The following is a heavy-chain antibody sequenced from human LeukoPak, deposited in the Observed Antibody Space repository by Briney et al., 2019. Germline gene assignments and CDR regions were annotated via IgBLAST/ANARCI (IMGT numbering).Heavy chain of an antibody. CDR1: GGSINDHY. CDR2: VYPSGVT. J-gene: IGHJ4*02. CDR3: AREVSWYGEVLYFDS. Sequence: SETLSLTCTVSGGSINDHYWSWIRQPAGQGLEWIGRVYPSGVTSYNASLKSRITMSVETSKNQFPLSLTSVTAADTALYYCAREVSWYGEVLYFDSWGQGTLVTVSS. V-gene: IGHV4-4*07. D-gene: IGHD6-13*01.